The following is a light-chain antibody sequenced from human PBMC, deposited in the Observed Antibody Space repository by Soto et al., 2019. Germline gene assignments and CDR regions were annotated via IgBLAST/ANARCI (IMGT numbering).Light chain of an antibody. V-gene: IGKV3-20*01. Sequence: EIVLTQSPVTLSLSPGDRANLSCRTSPSVSSSSLAWYQQRPGQAPRLLIYGTSSTAPGIPDRFSGSGSGADFTLTISRLEPEDFEVYYCQQYNSSPPMYTFGQGTKLEIK. CDR3: QQYNSSPPMYT. J-gene: IGKJ2*01. CDR1: PSVSSSS. CDR2: GTS.